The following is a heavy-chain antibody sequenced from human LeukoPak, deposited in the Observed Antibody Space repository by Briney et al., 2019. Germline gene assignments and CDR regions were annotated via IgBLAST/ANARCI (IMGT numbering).Heavy chain of an antibody. D-gene: IGHD6-19*01. V-gene: IGHV3-48*03. CDR2: ISRSGTTI. CDR1: GFTFRSYE. J-gene: IGHJ4*02. Sequence: GSLRLSCAASGFTFRSYEMNWVRQAPGKGLEWVSYISRSGTTIYYVDSVKGRFTISRDNAKNSLYLQMNSLRAEDTAVYYCARDPPPYSSGWHGSVWGQGTLVTVSS. CDR3: ARDPPPYSSGWHGSV.